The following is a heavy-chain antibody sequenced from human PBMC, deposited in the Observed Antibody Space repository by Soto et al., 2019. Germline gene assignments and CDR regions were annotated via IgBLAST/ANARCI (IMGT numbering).Heavy chain of an antibody. CDR3: GGGGGWELLDSCYGMDV. D-gene: IGHD1-26*01. CDR2: VIPIFGTA. J-gene: IGHJ6*02. V-gene: IGHV1-69*01. CDR1: GGTFSSYA. Sequence: QVQLVQSGAEVKKPGSSVKVSCKASGGTFSSYAISWVRQAPGQELEWMGGVIPIFGTANYAQKFQGRVTITADEATSTACMGRGSRGSGDTVIYYCGGGGGWELLDSCYGMDVWGQGTTVTVSS.